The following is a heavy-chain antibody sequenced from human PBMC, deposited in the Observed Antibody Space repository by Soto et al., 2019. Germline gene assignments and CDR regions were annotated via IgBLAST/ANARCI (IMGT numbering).Heavy chain of an antibody. Sequence: QVQLVQSGAEVKKPGASVKVSCRISGHTLTELSVHWVRQAPGKGLEWMGGFDPEDGEIIHAQKFQGRVTMTEDTSADSAYMEGSSLTSEDAAVYYCVAGGPRWLPSPFDYWGQGTLVTVSS. J-gene: IGHJ4*02. V-gene: IGHV1-24*01. D-gene: IGHD5-12*01. CDR2: FDPEDGEI. CDR1: GHTLTELS. CDR3: VAGGPRWLPSPFDY.